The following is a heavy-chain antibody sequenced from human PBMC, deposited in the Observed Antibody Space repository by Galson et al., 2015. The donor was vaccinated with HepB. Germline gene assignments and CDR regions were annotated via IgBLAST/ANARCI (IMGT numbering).Heavy chain of an antibody. Sequence: SVKVSCKASGYPFTSYDISWVRQATGQGLEWMGWMNPDSGKTGHAQKFQARVTMTRNKSINTAYMELSSLRFDDTATYFCMITYYGGRSAWGQGTLVTVSS. CDR1: GYPFTSYD. CDR2: MNPDSGKT. J-gene: IGHJ4*02. V-gene: IGHV1-8*01. D-gene: IGHD3-16*01. CDR3: MITYYGGRSA.